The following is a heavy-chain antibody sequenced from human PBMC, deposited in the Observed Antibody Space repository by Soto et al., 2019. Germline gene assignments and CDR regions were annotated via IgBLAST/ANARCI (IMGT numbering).Heavy chain of an antibody. V-gene: IGHV4-31*03. CDR3: ARTSYSDSSGYYGMDV. D-gene: IGHD3-22*01. CDR2: IYYSGST. Sequence: SETLSLTCTVSGGSISSGGYYWSWIRQHPGKGLEWIGYIYYSGSTYCNPSLKSRVTISVDTSKNQFSLKLSSVTAADTAVYYCARTSYSDSSGYYGMDVWGQGTTVTVSS. J-gene: IGHJ6*02. CDR1: GGSISSGGYY.